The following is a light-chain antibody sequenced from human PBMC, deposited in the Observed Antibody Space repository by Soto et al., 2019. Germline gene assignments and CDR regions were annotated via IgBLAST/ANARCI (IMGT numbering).Light chain of an antibody. CDR1: SSNIGAGYD. V-gene: IGLV1-40*01. CDR2: ANN. CDR3: QSYDSRLTVV. J-gene: IGLJ2*01. Sequence: QSVLTQPPSVSGAPGQRVTISCTGSSSNIGAGYDVHWYQQLPGTAPKLLIYANNNRPSGVPVRFSGSKSGTSASLAITGLQAEEEAEYYCQSYDSRLTVVFGGGTKVTVL.